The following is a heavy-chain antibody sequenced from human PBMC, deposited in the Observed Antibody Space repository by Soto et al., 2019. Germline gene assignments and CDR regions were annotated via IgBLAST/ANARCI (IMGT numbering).Heavy chain of an antibody. CDR3: ARGGMGAAGGMDV. CDR1: GSNFIIYT. CDR2: IIPIFSQT. Sequence: QVQLVQSGAEVKKPGSSVKVSCKSSGSNFIIYTITWVRQAPGQGLEWMGRIIPIFSQTNYAQKFQGRVTINADRSTSTVDRELSGLTSEDTAVYYCARGGMGAAGGMDVCGQGTTVTVSS. J-gene: IGHJ6*02. D-gene: IGHD1-26*01. V-gene: IGHV1-69*08.